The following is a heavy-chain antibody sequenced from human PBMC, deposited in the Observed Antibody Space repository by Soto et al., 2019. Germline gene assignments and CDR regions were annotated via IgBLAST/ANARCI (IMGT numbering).Heavy chain of an antibody. CDR1: GYTFTDYA. D-gene: IGHD3-16*01. V-gene: IGHV1-3*01. J-gene: IGHJ6*02. CDR2: INVGSGNT. CDR3: ARGTLRYYAIDV. Sequence: QVQLVQSGAEVKKPGTSVKLSCKASGYTFTDYAMHWVRQVPGQSPEWMGWINVGSGNTKSSQRFQGRVTFTRDTSASTAYMEPSSLKSEDTAVYYCARGTLRYYAIDVWGQGTTVTVSS.